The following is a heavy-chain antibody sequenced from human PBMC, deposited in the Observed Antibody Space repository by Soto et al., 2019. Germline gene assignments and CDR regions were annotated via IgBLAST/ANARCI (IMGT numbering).Heavy chain of an antibody. CDR3: ARGIFGSGTANDY. Sequence: PGGSLRLSCAASGFTFSSYAMSWVRQAPGKGLEWVSAISGSGGSTYYADSVKGRFTISRDNSKNTLYLQMNGLRAEDTAVYYCARGIFGSGTANDYWGQGTLVTGSS. V-gene: IGHV3-23*01. CDR2: ISGSGGST. CDR1: GFTFSSYA. D-gene: IGHD3-10*01. J-gene: IGHJ4*02.